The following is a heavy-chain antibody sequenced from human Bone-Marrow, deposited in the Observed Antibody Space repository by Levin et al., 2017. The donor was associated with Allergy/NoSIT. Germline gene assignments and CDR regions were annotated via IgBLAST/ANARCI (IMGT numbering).Heavy chain of an antibody. V-gene: IGHV3-7*01. J-gene: IGHJ3*02. CDR2: IKKDGSEK. D-gene: IGHD6-13*01. CDR1: GFTFTTYW. Sequence: SCAASGFTFTTYWMSWVRQAPGKGLEWVANIKKDGSEKFYVDSVKGRFTISRDNAKKLVYLQMNSLRAEDTAVYYCARDLDSSAWYEGSAFDIWGQGTMVTVSS. CDR3: ARDLDSSAWYEGSAFDI.